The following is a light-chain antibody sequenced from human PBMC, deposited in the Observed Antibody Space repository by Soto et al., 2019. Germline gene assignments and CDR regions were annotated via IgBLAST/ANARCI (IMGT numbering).Light chain of an antibody. V-gene: IGLV7-43*01. CDR3: LLYYGGAVV. Sequence: QAVVTQEPSLTVSPGGTVTLTCASSTGAVTSGYYPNWFQQKPGQAPRALTYRTSNKHSWTPARFSGSLLGGKAALTLSGVQSEDEAEYYCLLYYGGAVVFGGGTKLTVL. CDR1: TGAVTSGYY. CDR2: RTS. J-gene: IGLJ2*01.